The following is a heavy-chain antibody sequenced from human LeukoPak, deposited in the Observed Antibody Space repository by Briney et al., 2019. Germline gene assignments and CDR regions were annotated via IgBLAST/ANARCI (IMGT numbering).Heavy chain of an antibody. J-gene: IGHJ1*01. CDR3: SRDDYGDYVAYFLQ. CDR2: ISPYNGKT. Sequence: GASVTVSCKASGYTFTNYGIRWVRQAPGQGPEGMGWISPYNGKTNYAQMAQGRVTITTDNSKGTAYMEVERRSSGDPGLFLFSRDDYGDYVAYFLQWGQGTLVIVSS. CDR1: GYTFTNYG. D-gene: IGHD4-17*01. V-gene: IGHV1-18*01.